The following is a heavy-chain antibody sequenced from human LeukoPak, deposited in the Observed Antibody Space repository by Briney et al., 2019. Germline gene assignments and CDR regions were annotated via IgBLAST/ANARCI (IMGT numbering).Heavy chain of an antibody. Sequence: GRSLRLSCAASGFTFSSYGMHWVRQAPGKGLEWVAVISYDGSNKYYADSVKGRFTISRDNSKNTLYLQMNSLRAEDTAVYHCNGANAERWGQGTLVTVSS. CDR2: ISYDGSNK. V-gene: IGHV3-30*03. CDR3: NGANAER. CDR1: GFTFSSYG. J-gene: IGHJ1*01.